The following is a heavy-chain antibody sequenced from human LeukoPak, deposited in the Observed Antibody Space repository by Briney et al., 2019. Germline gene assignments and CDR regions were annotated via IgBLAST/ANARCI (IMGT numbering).Heavy chain of an antibody. CDR1: GDAIMGYY. J-gene: IGHJ4*02. V-gene: IGHV4-59*01. CDR2: VYYSGST. CDR3: ASGWIRYNYFDT. D-gene: IGHD6-19*01. Sequence: SETLSLTCTVFGDAIMGYYWSWIRQSPGQGLEWIGYVYYSGSTNYNPPLSSRVTISIDTSKNQFSLNLTSVTAADTALYYCASGWIRYNYFDTWGQGALVTVSS.